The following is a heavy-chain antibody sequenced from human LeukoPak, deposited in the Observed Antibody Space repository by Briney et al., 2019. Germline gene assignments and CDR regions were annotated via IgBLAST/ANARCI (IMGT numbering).Heavy chain of an antibody. Sequence: GGSLRLSCAASGFTFSSYAMTWVRQAPGKGLEWVSSMSSGGTYIYYADSVRGRFTISRDNAKDSLFLLMNSLRVDDTAAYYCARGRPTGSSRRFVVQWGQGTLVSVSS. CDR3: ARGRPTGSSRRFVVQ. CDR2: MSSGGTYI. D-gene: IGHD2-15*01. V-gene: IGHV3-21*06. CDR1: GFTFSSYA. J-gene: IGHJ4*02.